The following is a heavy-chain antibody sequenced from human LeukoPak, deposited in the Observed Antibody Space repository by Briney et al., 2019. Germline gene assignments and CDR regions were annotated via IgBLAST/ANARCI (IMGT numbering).Heavy chain of an antibody. V-gene: IGHV3-23*01. CDR2: ISGSGGST. CDR3: ATAGEIWSGYYIDGWTSSDY. D-gene: IGHD3-3*01. J-gene: IGHJ4*02. Sequence: QPGGSLRLSCAASGFTFSSYAMSWVRQAPGKGLEWVSAISGSGGSTYYADSVKGRFTISRDNSKNTLYLQMNSLRAEDTAVYYCATAGEIWSGYYIDGWTSSDYWGQGTLVTVSS. CDR1: GFTFSSYA.